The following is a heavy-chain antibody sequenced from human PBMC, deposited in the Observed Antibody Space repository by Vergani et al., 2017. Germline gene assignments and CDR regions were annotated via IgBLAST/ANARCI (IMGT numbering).Heavy chain of an antibody. J-gene: IGHJ1*01. CDR3: ATKSCGTPGCQIGYFRE. V-gene: IGHV3-30*03. Sequence: QVHLVESGGGVVQPGRSLRLSCVVSGFTSSYYGMHWVRPAPGKGLELVAGISYDGTQKYYADSVKGRFTISRDNSKSTLYLQMNSLRTEDTAVYYCATKSCGTPGCQIGYFREWGQGTLVTVSS. CDR1: GFTSSYYG. CDR2: ISYDGTQK. D-gene: IGHD1-1*01.